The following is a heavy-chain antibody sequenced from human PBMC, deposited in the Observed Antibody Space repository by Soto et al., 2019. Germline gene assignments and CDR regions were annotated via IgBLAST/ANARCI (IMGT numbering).Heavy chain of an antibody. CDR2: IIPIFRTA. Sequence: QVQLVQSGAEVKKPGSSVKVSCKASGGTFSSYAISWVRQAPGQGLEWMGGIIPIFRTADYAQKFQGRVTITADESTSTAYLALSSRRSEDTAVYYWASVETQRYYYGMDVWGQGTTVTVSS. CDR1: GGTFSSYA. D-gene: IGHD2-15*01. V-gene: IGHV1-69*12. CDR3: ASVETQRYYYGMDV. J-gene: IGHJ6*02.